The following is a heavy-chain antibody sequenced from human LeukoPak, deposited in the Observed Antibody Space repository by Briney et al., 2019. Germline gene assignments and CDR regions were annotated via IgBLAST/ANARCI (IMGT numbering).Heavy chain of an antibody. CDR1: GGSFSGYY. J-gene: IGHJ4*02. V-gene: IGHV4-34*01. D-gene: IGHD3-22*01. Sequence: SETLSLTCAVYGGSFSGYYWSWIRQPPGKGLEWIGEINHSGSTNYNPSLKSRVTISVDTSKNQFSLKLSSVTAADTAVYYCARSIYYYDSSGYSYWGQGTLLTVSS. CDR3: ARSIYYYDSSGYSY. CDR2: INHSGST.